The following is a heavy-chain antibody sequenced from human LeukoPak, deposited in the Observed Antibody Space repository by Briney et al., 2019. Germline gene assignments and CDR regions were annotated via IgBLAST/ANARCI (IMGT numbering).Heavy chain of an antibody. J-gene: IGHJ4*02. Sequence: GASLQISFKGSGSRFPSYWIGWGRPMPGKGLEWMGIIYPGDSDTRYSPSFQGQVTISADKSITTAYLQWSSLKASDTAMYYCARPKYSSSWVDYWGQGTLVTVSS. D-gene: IGHD6-13*01. CDR2: IYPGDSDT. V-gene: IGHV5-51*01. CDR1: GSRFPSYW. CDR3: ARPKYSSSWVDY.